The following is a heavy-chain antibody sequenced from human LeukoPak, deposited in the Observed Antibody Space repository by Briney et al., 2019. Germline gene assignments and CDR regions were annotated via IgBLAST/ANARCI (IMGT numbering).Heavy chain of an antibody. Sequence: PSETLSLTCTVSGGSISSGGYYWSWIRQHPGKGLEWIGYIYYSGSTYYNPSLKSRVTISVDTSKNQFSQKLSSVTAADTAVYYCARGAVVGANDPWGQGTLVTVSS. CDR1: GGSISSGGYY. J-gene: IGHJ5*02. V-gene: IGHV4-31*03. CDR2: IYYSGST. D-gene: IGHD1-26*01. CDR3: ARGAVVGANDP.